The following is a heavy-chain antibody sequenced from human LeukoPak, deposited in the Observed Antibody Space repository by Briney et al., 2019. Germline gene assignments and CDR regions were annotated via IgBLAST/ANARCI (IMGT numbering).Heavy chain of an antibody. CDR3: ARHVWDYGGNGVDY. D-gene: IGHD4-23*01. Sequence: SETLSLTCTVSGGPISSSGYYWGWIRQPPGKGPEWIGSIYYSGSTNYNPSLKSRVTISVDTSKNQFSLKLSSVTAADTAVYYCARHVWDYGGNGVDYWGQGTLVTVSS. CDR2: IYYSGST. V-gene: IGHV4-39*01. J-gene: IGHJ4*02. CDR1: GGPISSSGYY.